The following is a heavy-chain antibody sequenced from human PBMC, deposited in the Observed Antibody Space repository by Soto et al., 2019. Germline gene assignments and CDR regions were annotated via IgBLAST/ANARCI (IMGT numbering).Heavy chain of an antibody. Sequence: TLSLTCTVSGGSISSGGYYWSWIRQHPGKGLEWIGYIYYSGSTYYNPSLMSRVTISVDTSKNQFSLKLSSVTAADTAVYYCARDFGSSGYYWFDPWGQGTLVTVSS. V-gene: IGHV4-31*03. CDR1: GGSISSGGYY. CDR3: ARDFGSSGYYWFDP. D-gene: IGHD3-22*01. CDR2: IYYSGST. J-gene: IGHJ5*02.